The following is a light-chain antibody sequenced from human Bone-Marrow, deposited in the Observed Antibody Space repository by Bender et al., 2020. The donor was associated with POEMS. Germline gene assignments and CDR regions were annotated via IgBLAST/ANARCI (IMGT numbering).Light chain of an antibody. V-gene: IGLV1-47*02. CDR2: SNY. J-gene: IGLJ2*01. Sequence: QSVLTQPPSASGTPGQSVIISCSGSSSNIGSNYVYWYQHLPGTAPRLVVYSNYQRPSGVSNRFSGSKSGNTASLTISGLQAEDEGDYYCSSSTTINTVIFGGGTTLTVL. CDR3: SSSTTINTVI. CDR1: SSNIGSNY.